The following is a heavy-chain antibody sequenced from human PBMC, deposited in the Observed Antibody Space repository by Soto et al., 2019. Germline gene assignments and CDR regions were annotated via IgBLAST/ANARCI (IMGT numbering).Heavy chain of an antibody. V-gene: IGHV5-51*01. CDR1: GYIFFSHW. D-gene: IGHD3-22*01. CDR2: IYPADSET. CDR3: ARRPWLSGYYDY. J-gene: IGHJ4*02. Sequence: GESLKISCKGSGYIFFSHWICWVRQMPGKGLEWVGIIYPADSETRYSPSFQGQVTISVDKSINTAYLQWSSLKASDTAMYYCARRPWLSGYYDYWGQGTLVTVSS.